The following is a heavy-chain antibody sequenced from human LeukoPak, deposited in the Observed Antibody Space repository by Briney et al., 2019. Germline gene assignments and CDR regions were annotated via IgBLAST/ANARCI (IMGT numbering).Heavy chain of an antibody. CDR1: GFTFSNAW. D-gene: IGHD3-22*01. J-gene: IGHJ4*02. CDR3: TTDPDYYDSSGYSDY. CDR2: IKSKTDGGTT. V-gene: IGHV3-15*01. Sequence: PGGSLRLSCAASGFTFSNAWMSWVRQAPGGGLEWVGRIKSKTDGGTTDYAAPVKGRFTISRGDSKNTLYLQMNSLKTEDTAVYYCTTDPDYYDSSGYSDYWGQGTLVTVSS.